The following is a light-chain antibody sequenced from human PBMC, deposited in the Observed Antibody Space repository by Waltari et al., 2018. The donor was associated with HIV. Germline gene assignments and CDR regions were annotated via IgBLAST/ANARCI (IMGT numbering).Light chain of an antibody. V-gene: IGLV1-44*01. CDR3: AAWDDSLNVV. J-gene: IGLJ2*01. CDR2: SNN. CDR1: SSTLGSDT. Sequence: QSVLTQPPSASGTPGQRVTLSCSGSSSTLGSDTVNWYQQLPGTAPKILLYSNNQRPSGVPDRFSGSKSGTSASLAISGLQSEDEADYYCAAWDDSLNVVFGGGTKLTVL.